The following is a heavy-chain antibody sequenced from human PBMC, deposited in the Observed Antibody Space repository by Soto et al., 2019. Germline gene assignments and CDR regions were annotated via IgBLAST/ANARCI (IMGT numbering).Heavy chain of an antibody. Sequence: QVPLVQSGAEVKKPGASVKVSCKASGYTFTSYGISWVRQAPGQGLEWMGWISAYNGNTNYAQKLQGRVTMTTDTSTSTAYMELRSLRSDDTAVYYCALLKGDIVVVPAASIFDYWGQGTLVTVSS. CDR3: ALLKGDIVVVPAASIFDY. CDR1: GYTFTSYG. J-gene: IGHJ4*02. D-gene: IGHD2-2*01. CDR2: ISAYNGNT. V-gene: IGHV1-18*01.